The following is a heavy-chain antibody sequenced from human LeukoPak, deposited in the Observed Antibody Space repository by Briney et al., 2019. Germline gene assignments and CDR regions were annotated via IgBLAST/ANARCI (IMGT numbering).Heavy chain of an antibody. D-gene: IGHD2/OR15-2a*01. CDR2: ISSSSTYI. J-gene: IGHJ3*02. V-gene: IGHV3-21*01. CDR3: ARDFLNVIDI. CDR1: GFTFSTYW. Sequence: PGGSLRLSCAASGFTFSTYWLHWVRQAPGKGLEWVSSISSSSTYIYYADSVKGRFIISRDNAKNSLYLQMNSLRAEDTAVFYCARDFLNVIDIWGQGTMVTVSS.